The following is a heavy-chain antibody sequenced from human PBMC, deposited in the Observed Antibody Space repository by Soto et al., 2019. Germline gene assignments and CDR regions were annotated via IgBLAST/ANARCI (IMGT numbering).Heavy chain of an antibody. CDR1: GYTFSNYD. D-gene: IGHD3-10*01. J-gene: IGHJ4*02. CDR3: AKVSRKGSAIDFDY. V-gene: IGHV1-8*01. Sequence: QVQLVQSGAELKKPGASVKVSCKASGYTFSNYDMNWVRQATGQGPEWIGGVNPNNGDTGYAQKFQGRVTQTTDISTPTAYMELTSLRSEDTAIYYCAKVSRKGSAIDFDYWGQGNLITVSS. CDR2: VNPNNGDT.